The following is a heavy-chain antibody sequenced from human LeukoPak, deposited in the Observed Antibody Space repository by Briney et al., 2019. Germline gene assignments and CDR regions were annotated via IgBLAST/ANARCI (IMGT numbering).Heavy chain of an antibody. CDR1: GGPISSSY. Sequence: SETLSLTCTVSGGPISSSYCSWIRQPAGEGLEWIGRIYTTGSTDSTDFNPSLKSRVTMSVDTSKNQFSLKLGSATAADTAVYYCAGFGAGSYYWGQGTLVTVSS. CDR2: IYTTGSTDST. J-gene: IGHJ4*02. CDR3: AGFGAGSYY. V-gene: IGHV4-4*07. D-gene: IGHD3-10*01.